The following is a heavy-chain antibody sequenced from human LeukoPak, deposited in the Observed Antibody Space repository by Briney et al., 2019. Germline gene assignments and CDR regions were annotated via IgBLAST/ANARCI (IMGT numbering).Heavy chain of an antibody. J-gene: IGHJ4*02. CDR1: GFTFTSSA. CDR3: AADVIVGATKDFDY. Sequence: SVKVSCKASGFTFTSSAMQWVRQARGQRPEWIGWIVVGSGNINYAQKFQERVTITRDMSTSTAYMELSSLRSEDTAVYYCAADVIVGATKDFDYWGQGTLVTVSS. D-gene: IGHD1-26*01. CDR2: IVVGSGNI. V-gene: IGHV1-58*02.